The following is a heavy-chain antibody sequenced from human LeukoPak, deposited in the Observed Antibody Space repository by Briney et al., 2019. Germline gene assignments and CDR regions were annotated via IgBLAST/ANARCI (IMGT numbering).Heavy chain of an antibody. V-gene: IGHV4-39*01. CDR2: IYHSGST. CDR1: GGSISSTSYF. D-gene: IGHD5-12*01. Sequence: SETLSLTYTVSGGSISSTSYFWGWVRQPPGKRLEWIGTIYHSGSTYYSPSLKSRVTISVDTSKNQFSLKLSSVTAADTAMYYCARLPRGGNWFDPWGQGTLVTVSS. J-gene: IGHJ5*02. CDR3: ARLPRGGNWFDP.